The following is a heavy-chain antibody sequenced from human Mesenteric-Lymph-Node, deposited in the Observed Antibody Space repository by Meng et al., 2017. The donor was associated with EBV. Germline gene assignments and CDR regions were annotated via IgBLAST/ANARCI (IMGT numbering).Heavy chain of an antibody. V-gene: IGHV3-74*01. CDR1: GFTFSRYW. CDR3: SRDLVGSDDD. J-gene: IGHJ4*02. D-gene: IGHD6-25*01. CDR2: TNEDGGIT. Sequence: VQRGVSGGALVQPGGSLRLSCAASGFTFSRYWMHWVRQAPGKGLVWVSRTNEDGGITTYADSVKGRFTISRDNTKNTLYLQMNSLRAEDTGVYFCSRDLVGSDDDWGQGTLVTVSS.